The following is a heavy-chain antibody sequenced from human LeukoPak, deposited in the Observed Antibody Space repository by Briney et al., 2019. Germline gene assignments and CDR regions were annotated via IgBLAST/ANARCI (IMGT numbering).Heavy chain of an antibody. V-gene: IGHV1-2*02. J-gene: IGHJ4*02. D-gene: IGHD3-22*01. CDR2: INPNSGGT. CDR1: GYTFTGYY. CDR3: ARLDPQNYYDSSGYDRIGY. Sequence: ASVKVSCKASGYTFTGYYMHWVRQAPGQGLEWMGWINPNSGGTNYAQKFQGRVTMTRDTSISTAYMELSRLRSDDTAVYYCARLDPQNYYDSSGYDRIGYWGQGTLVTVSS.